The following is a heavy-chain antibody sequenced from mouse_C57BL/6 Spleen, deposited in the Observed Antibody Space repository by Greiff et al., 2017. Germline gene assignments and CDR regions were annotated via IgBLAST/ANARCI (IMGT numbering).Heavy chain of an antibody. V-gene: IGHV1-63*01. CDR3: ARNYGSSYYYFDY. J-gene: IGHJ2*01. CDR1: GYTFTNYW. CDR2: IYPGGGYT. D-gene: IGHD1-1*01. Sequence: VQLQESGAELVRPGTSVKMSCKASGYTFTNYWIGWAKQRPGHGLEWIGDIYPGGGYTNYNEKFKGKATLTADKSSSTAYMQFSSLTSEDSAIYYCARNYGSSYYYFDYWGQGTTLTVSS.